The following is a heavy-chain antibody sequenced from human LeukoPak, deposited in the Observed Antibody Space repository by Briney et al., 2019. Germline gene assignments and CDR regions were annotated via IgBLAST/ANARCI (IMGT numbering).Heavy chain of an antibody. J-gene: IGHJ6*02. CDR2: INTNSGGT. Sequence: VAPVKVSCKASGYTFTGYYMHWVRQAPGQGLEWMGWINTNSGGTNYAQKFQGRVTMTRDTSISTAYMELSRLRSDDTAVYYCAVSIAAAGDDYYYYCGMDVWGQGTTVTV. D-gene: IGHD6-13*01. V-gene: IGHV1-2*02. CDR1: GYTFTGYY. CDR3: AVSIAAAGDDYYYYCGMDV.